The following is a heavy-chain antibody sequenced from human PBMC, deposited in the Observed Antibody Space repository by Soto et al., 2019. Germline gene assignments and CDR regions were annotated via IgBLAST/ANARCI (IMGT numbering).Heavy chain of an antibody. CDR1: GFTFSSYS. D-gene: IGHD2-2*03. CDR2: ISSSSSYI. J-gene: IGHJ4*02. CDR3: ARDPPWMDSPTFNY. Sequence: KPGGSLGLSCAASGFTFSSYSMNWVRQAPGKGLEWVSSISSSSSYIYYADSVKGRFTISRDNAKNSLYLQMNSLRAEDTAVYYCARDPPWMDSPTFNYWGQRALVTVSS. V-gene: IGHV3-21*01.